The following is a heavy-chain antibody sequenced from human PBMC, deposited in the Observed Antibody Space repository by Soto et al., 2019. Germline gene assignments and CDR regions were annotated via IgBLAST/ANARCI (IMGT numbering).Heavy chain of an antibody. D-gene: IGHD2-15*01. CDR2: IYYSGST. CDR3: ARGGYCSGGSCYNWFDP. V-gene: IGHV4-31*03. Sequence: LSLTCTVSGGSISSGGYYWSWIRQHPGKGLEWIGYIYYSGSTYYNPSLKSRVTISVDTSKNQFSLKLSSVTAADTAVYYCARGGYCSGGSCYNWFDPWGQGTLVT. J-gene: IGHJ5*02. CDR1: GGSISSGGYY.